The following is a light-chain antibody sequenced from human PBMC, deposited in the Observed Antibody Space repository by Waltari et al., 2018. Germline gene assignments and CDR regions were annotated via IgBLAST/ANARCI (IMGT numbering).Light chain of an antibody. CDR2: LIS. CDR1: QSLLHSSGHTF. J-gene: IGKJ1*01. V-gene: IGKV2-28*01. Sequence: DIVMTQSPLSLSVTPGEPASISSRSSQSLLHSSGHTFLDWYLQKPGQSPQLLIYLISNRASGVPDRFSGSGSGTDFTLKISRVEAEDVGVYFCMQARQTPWTFGQGTKVEIK. CDR3: MQARQTPWT.